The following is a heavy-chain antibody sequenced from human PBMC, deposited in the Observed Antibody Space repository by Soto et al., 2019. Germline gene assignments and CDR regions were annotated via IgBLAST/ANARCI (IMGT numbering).Heavy chain of an antibody. J-gene: IGHJ6*02. CDR1: GGSIATSIFY. CDR3: ARYGRESYYGMDV. V-gene: IGHV4-39*01. Sequence: TLSLTCSVSGGSIATSIFYWGWLRQTPGKGLEWIGSIYYGGDTYFNPALQSRLTISIDPSKNQVSLRLGSVTAADTAVYYCARYGRESYYGMDVWGLGTTVTVS. CDR2: IYYGGDT. D-gene: IGHD1-26*01.